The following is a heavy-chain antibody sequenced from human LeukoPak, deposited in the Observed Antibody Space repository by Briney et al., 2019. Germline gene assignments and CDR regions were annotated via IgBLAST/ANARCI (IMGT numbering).Heavy chain of an antibody. V-gene: IGHV2-70*04. CDR1: GFSLSTSGMR. D-gene: IGHD3-22*01. CDR3: AQTYYYDSRNSYYFDY. CDR2: IDWDDDK. Sequence: KESGPALVKPTQTLTLTCTFSGFSLSTSGMRVSWIRQPPGKALEWLARIDWDDDKFYSTSLKTRLIISKDTSKNQVVLTMTNMDPVDTATYYCAQTYYYDSRNSYYFDYWGQGTLVTVSS. J-gene: IGHJ4*02.